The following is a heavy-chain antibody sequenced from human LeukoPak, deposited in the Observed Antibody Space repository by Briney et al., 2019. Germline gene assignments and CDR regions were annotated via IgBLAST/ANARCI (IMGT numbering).Heavy chain of an antibody. J-gene: IGHJ4*02. V-gene: IGHV1-2*02. CDR3: ARFVGSGPAFDY. CDR2: INPNSGGT. D-gene: IGHD3-10*01. Sequence: EASVKVSCKASGYTFTGYYMHWVRQASGQGLEWMGWINPNSGGTNYAQKFQGRVTMTRDTSISTAYMELSRLRSDDTAVYYCARFVGSGPAFDYWGQGTLVTVSS. CDR1: GYTFTGYY.